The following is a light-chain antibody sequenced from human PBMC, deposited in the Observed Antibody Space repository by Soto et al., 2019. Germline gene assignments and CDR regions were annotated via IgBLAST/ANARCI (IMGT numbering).Light chain of an antibody. Sequence: QSALTQPRSVSGSPGQSVTISCTGTSSDVGGYNYVSWYQQHPGKAPKVMIYDVSDRPSWVPDRFSGSKSGNTASLTISGLQAEDEADYYCCSYAVSGTSWVFGGGTKLTVL. CDR1: SSDVGGYNY. J-gene: IGLJ3*02. CDR3: CSYAVSGTSWV. CDR2: DVS. V-gene: IGLV2-11*01.